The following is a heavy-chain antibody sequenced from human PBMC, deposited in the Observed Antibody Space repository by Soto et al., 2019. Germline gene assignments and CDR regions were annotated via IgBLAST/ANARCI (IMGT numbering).Heavy chain of an antibody. V-gene: IGHV1-2*02. D-gene: IGHD6-19*01. J-gene: IGHJ4*02. CDR3: ASAAVTGTAGLDF. CDR1: GYTFSGFY. CDR2: INPNSGGT. Sequence: ASVKVSCKASGYTFSGFYMHWVRQAPGQGLEWMGWINPNSGGTKSAEKLQGRVTMTRDTSISTAYMELSRLTSDDTAVYYCASAAVTGTAGLDFWGQGTQVTVSS.